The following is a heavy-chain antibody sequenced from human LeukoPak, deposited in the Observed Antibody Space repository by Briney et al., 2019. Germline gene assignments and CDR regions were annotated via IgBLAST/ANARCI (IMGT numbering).Heavy chain of an antibody. D-gene: IGHD1-26*01. CDR1: GFTFSSYA. CDR2: ISSSGSTI. V-gene: IGHV3-48*04. CDR3: ARGVGATGVNWFDP. Sequence: PGGSLRLSCAASGFTFSSYAMHWVRQAPGKGLEWVSYISSSGSTIYYADSVKGRFTISRDNAKNSLYLQMNSLRAEDTAVYYCARGVGATGVNWFDPWGQGTLVTVSS. J-gene: IGHJ5*02.